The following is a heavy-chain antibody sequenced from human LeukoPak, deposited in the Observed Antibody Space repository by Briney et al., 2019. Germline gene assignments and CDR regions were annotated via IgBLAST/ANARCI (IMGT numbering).Heavy chain of an antibody. J-gene: IGHJ4*02. CDR3: ARTTTGDYTFDY. Sequence: SETLSLTCTVSGGSISSYYWGWIRQPPGKGLEWIGYIYYSGSTNYNPSLKSRVTISVDTSKNQFSLKLSSVTAADTAVYYCARTTTGDYTFDYWGQGTLVTVSS. CDR1: GGSISSYY. D-gene: IGHD7-27*01. V-gene: IGHV4-59*01. CDR2: IYYSGST.